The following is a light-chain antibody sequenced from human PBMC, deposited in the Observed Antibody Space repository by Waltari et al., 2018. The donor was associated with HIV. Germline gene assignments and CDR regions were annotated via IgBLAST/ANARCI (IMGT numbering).Light chain of an antibody. CDR1: SPNIAAGPD. J-gene: IGLJ3*02. V-gene: IGLV1-40*01. Sequence: QSVLTQPPSVSGAPGQRVAISCTGSSPNIAAGPDVPRYQVLPGTVPKLLIFSNDTRPSGVPDRFSASKSPTSASLAITGLQPEDEADYYCQSYDSGLSATVFGGGTRLTVL. CDR2: SND. CDR3: QSYDSGLSATV.